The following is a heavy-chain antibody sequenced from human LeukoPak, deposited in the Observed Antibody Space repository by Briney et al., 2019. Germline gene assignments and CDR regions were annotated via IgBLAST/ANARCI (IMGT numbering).Heavy chain of an antibody. CDR1: GYTFTGYY. Sequence: ASVKVSCKASGYTFTGYYMHWVRQAPGQGLEWMGWINPNSGGTNYAQKFQGRVTMTRDTSISTAYMELGRLRSDDTAVYYCARDSSSWYYNWFDPWGQGTLVTVSS. CDR3: ARDSSSWYYNWFDP. J-gene: IGHJ5*02. V-gene: IGHV1-2*02. CDR2: INPNSGGT. D-gene: IGHD6-13*01.